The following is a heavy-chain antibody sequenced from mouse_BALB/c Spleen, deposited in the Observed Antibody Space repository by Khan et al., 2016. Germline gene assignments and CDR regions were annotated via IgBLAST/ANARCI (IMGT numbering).Heavy chain of an antibody. CDR2: IYPYNGGT. V-gene: IGHV1S29*02. Sequence: VQLQQSGPELVKPGASVKISCKASGYTFTDYNMHWVKQSHGKSLEWIGYIYPYNGGTGYNQKFKGKATLTVDNSSSTAYMELRSLTSEDSAVYSCASLDSSGYVSFAYWGQGTLVTVSA. CDR3: ASLDSSGYVSFAY. CDR1: GYTFTDYN. J-gene: IGHJ3*01. D-gene: IGHD3-2*01.